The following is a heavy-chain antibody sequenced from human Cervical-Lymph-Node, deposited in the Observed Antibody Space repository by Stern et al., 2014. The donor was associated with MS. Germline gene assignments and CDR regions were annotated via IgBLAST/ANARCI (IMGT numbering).Heavy chain of an antibody. V-gene: IGHV3-21*01. Sequence: VQLVESVGGLVKPGGSLRLSRAASGFTFSSYSMNWVRQAPGKGLEWVASISSGGSYIYYADSLKGRFTISRDNAKNSLYLQMNSLRAEDTAVYYCARGRGGNYRYYFDYWGQGTLVTVSS. J-gene: IGHJ4*02. CDR1: GFTFSSYS. CDR2: ISSGGSYI. CDR3: ARGRGGNYRYYFDY. D-gene: IGHD4-23*01.